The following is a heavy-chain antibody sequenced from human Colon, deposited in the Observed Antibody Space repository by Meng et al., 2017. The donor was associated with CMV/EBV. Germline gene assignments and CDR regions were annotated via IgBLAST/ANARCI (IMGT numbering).Heavy chain of an antibody. Sequence: ASVKVSCKASGYTFTSYDINWVRQATGQGLEWMGWMNPNSGNTGYAQKFQGRVTITRNTSISTAYMELSSLRSEDTAVYYCARAGYSSSWVRYYYGMDVWGQGTRVTVSS. CDR3: ARAGYSSSWVRYYYGMDV. D-gene: IGHD6-13*01. V-gene: IGHV1-8*03. J-gene: IGHJ6*02. CDR1: GYTFTSYD. CDR2: MNPNSGNT.